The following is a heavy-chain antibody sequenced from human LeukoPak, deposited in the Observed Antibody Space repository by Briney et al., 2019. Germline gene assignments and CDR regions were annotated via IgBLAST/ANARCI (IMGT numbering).Heavy chain of an antibody. CDR2: MYYSGNS. CDR3: ARWQCWDTGGYFDY. D-gene: IGHD5-18*01. Sequence: SETLSLTCTVSGGSISGGAYYWSWIRQHPGKGLEWIGYMYYSGNSYYNPSLKSRVTISVDTSKNQFSLKLSSVTAADTAVYYCARWQCWDTGGYFDYWGQGTLVTVSS. J-gene: IGHJ4*02. V-gene: IGHV4-31*03. CDR1: GGSISGGAYY.